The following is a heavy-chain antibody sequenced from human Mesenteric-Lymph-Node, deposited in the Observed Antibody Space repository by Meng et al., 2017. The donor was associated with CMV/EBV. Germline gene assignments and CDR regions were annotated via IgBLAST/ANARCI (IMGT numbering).Heavy chain of an antibody. D-gene: IGHD2-2*01. CDR1: GFTFTSYW. CDR3: ARWSGNCNSTSCRYYFDY. V-gene: IGHV3-74*01. Sequence: GESLKISCAASGFTFTSYWMHWVRQAPGKGLVWVSSINSDGSSTNYADSVKGRFTISRDNAKNTLYVQMNSLRAEDTAVYYCARWSGNCNSTSCRYYFDYWGQGTLVTVSS. J-gene: IGHJ4*02. CDR2: INSDGSST.